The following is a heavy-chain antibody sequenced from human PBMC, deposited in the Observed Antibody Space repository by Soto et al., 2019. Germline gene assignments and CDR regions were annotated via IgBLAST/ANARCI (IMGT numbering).Heavy chain of an antibody. CDR2: INHSGST. V-gene: IGHV4-34*01. Sequence: PSGTLSLTCAVYGWAFSGYYWTWVRQPPGTGLEWIGEINHSGSTNYNPSLKSRVTISVDTSKNQFSLKLTSVTAADTAVYYCARGAITGLFDYWGQGTLVTVSS. J-gene: IGHJ4*01. CDR3: ARGAITGLFDY. D-gene: IGHD2-8*02. CDR1: GWAFSGYY.